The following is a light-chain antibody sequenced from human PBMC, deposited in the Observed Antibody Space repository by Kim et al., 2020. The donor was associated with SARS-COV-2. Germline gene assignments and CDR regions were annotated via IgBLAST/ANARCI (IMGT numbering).Light chain of an antibody. V-gene: IGLV3-19*01. Sequence: ALGQTVSSTCHGANRRGYFASWYQQKPGQAPVLVIFGQNNRPSWIPDRFSGSYSGNTASLTITAAQAEDDADYYCNSRDSTGNHFVFGTGTKVTVL. J-gene: IGLJ1*01. CDR1: NRRGYF. CDR3: NSRDSTGNHFV. CDR2: GQN.